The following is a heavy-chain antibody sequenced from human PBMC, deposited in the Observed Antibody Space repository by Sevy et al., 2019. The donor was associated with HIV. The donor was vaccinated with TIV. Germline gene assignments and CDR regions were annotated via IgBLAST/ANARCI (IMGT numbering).Heavy chain of an antibody. CDR3: TTDLYQLLTDY. CDR1: GFTFSNAW. CDR2: IKSKTDGGTT. V-gene: IGHV3-15*01. J-gene: IGHJ4*02. D-gene: IGHD2-2*01. Sequence: GGSLRLSCAASGFTFSNAWMSWVRQAPGKGLEWVGRIKSKTDGGTTDYAATVKGRFTISRDDSKNTLYLQMNSLKTEDTAVYYCTTDLYQLLTDYWGQGTLVTVSS.